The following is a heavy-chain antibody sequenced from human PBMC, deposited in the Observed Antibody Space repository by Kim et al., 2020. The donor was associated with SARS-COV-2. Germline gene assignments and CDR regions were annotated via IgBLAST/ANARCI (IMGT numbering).Heavy chain of an antibody. D-gene: IGHD2-2*01. V-gene: IGHV3-15*01. Sequence: GRFTISRDDSKNTLYLQMNSLKTEDTAVYYCTTVHMVVVPAAMPYYGMDVWGQGTTVTVSS. J-gene: IGHJ6*02. CDR3: TTVHMVVVPAAMPYYGMDV.